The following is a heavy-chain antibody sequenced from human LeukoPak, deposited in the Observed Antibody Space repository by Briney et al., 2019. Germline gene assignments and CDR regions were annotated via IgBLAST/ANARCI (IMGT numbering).Heavy chain of an antibody. D-gene: IGHD4-17*01. J-gene: IGHJ4*02. CDR2: ISYDGSNK. CDR3: AKERGYGDYYFDY. Sequence: GGSLRLSCAASGFTFSSHGMPWVRQAPAKGLEWVAVISYDGSNKYYADSVKGRFTISRDNSKNTLYLQMNSLRAEDTAVYYCAKERGYGDYYFDYWGQGTLVTVSS. CDR1: GFTFSSHG. V-gene: IGHV3-30*18.